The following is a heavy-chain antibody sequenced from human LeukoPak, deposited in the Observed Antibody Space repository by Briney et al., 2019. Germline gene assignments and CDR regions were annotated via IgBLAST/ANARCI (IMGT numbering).Heavy chain of an antibody. J-gene: IGHJ4*02. V-gene: IGHV4-59*01. CDR3: GRSGVYSSSPVDY. Sequence: KASETLSLTCTVSGDSISGYFWSWIRQPPGKGLEWIGYIYYSGSTYYNPSLKSRVTISLDMSKNQFSLKLSLVTAADSAVYYCGRSGVYSSSPVDYWGQGTLVSVSS. D-gene: IGHD6-6*01. CDR2: IYYSGST. CDR1: GDSISGYF.